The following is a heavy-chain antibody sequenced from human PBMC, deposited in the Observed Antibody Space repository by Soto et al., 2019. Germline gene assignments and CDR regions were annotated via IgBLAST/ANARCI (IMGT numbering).Heavy chain of an antibody. CDR3: AKDGRRVGPTLNWLDS. CDR1: GLSLSGYA. D-gene: IGHD1-26*01. V-gene: IGHV3-23*01. CDR2: VSGSGGTT. Sequence: EVQLMESGGGLVQPGESLRLSCVVSGLSLSGYALSWVRQAPGKGLEWVSAVSGSGGTTYYADSVKGRFTISRGNSKNTLYLQMNGLRVEDTAKYFCAKDGRRVGPTLNWLDSWGQGTQVTVTS. J-gene: IGHJ5*01.